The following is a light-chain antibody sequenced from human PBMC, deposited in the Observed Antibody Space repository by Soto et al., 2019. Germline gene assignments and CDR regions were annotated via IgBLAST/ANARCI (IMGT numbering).Light chain of an antibody. CDR2: KAS. J-gene: IGKJ1*01. V-gene: IGKV1-12*01. CDR1: EDIADW. Sequence: IQMTQSPSSVSASVGDRVTFTCRAAEDIADWLAWYQQKPGKAPQLLISKASNLETGVPSRFSGSGSGTHFTLTITSLQPEDFATYYCHQASSFPWTFGQGTKVEI. CDR3: HQASSFPWT.